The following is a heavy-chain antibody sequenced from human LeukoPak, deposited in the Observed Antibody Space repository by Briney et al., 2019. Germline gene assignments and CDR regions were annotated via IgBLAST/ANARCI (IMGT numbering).Heavy chain of an antibody. D-gene: IGHD3-3*01. CDR3: ARDEFDFWSAYRYAMDV. J-gene: IGHJ6*02. CDR2: TSAYNGNT. Sequence: GASVKVSCKASGYTFTSYGISWVRQAPGQGLEWMGWTSAYNGNTNYAQKLQGRVTMTTDTSTSTAYMELRSLRSDDTAMYYCARDEFDFWSAYRYAMDVWGQGTTVTVSS. CDR1: GYTFTSYG. V-gene: IGHV1-18*01.